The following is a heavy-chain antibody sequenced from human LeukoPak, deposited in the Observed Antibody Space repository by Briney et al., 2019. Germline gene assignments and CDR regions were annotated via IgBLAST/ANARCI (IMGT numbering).Heavy chain of an antibody. J-gene: IGHJ4*02. CDR3: ARLYSSSLGRVFDY. Sequence: PSETLSLTCTVSGGSISSYYWSWIRQPPGKGLEWIGYIYYSGSTNYSPPLKSRVTISVDTSKNQFSLKLSSVTAADTAVYYCARLYSSSLGRVFDYWGQGTLVTVSS. CDR2: IYYSGST. V-gene: IGHV4-59*01. D-gene: IGHD6-13*01. CDR1: GGSISSYY.